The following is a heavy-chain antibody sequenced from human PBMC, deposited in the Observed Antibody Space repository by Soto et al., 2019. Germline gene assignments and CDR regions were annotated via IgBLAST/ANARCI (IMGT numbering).Heavy chain of an antibody. CDR2: MSGSSSTT. D-gene: IGHD3-16*02. CDR1: GLTFSNYA. V-gene: IGHV3-23*01. CDR3: AKNQERELPRVIDF. J-gene: IGHJ4*02. Sequence: PGGSLRLSCATSGLTFSNYAMSWVRQAPGGGVEWVSSMSGSSSTTYYADSVRGRFTISRDRSKNTLYLHMSSLTAEDTPLHYCAKNQERELPRVIDFWGQGSLDTGSS.